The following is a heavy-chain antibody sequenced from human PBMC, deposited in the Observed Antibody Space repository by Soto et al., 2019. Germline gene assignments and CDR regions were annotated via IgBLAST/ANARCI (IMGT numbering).Heavy chain of an antibody. V-gene: IGHV4-61*01. CDR2: IYYSGST. D-gene: IGHD6-6*01. CDR3: ARVRARRASCFDY. J-gene: IGHJ4*02. Sequence: SETLSLTCTVSGGSVSSGSYYWSWIRQPPGKGLEWIGYIYYSGSTNYNPSLKSRVTISVDASKNQFSLKLSSVTAADTAVYYCARVRARRASCFDYWGQGTLVTVSS. CDR1: GGSVSSGSYY.